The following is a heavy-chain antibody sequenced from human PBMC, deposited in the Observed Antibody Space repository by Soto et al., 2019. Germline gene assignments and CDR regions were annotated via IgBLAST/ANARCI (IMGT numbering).Heavy chain of an antibody. CDR1: GFTFSSYG. D-gene: IGHD3-3*01. J-gene: IGHJ5*02. CDR2: IWYDGSNK. CDR3: ASEARITIFGVVMHNWFDP. Sequence: QVQLVESGGGVVQPGRSLRLSCAASGFTFSSYGMHWVRQAPGKGLEWVAVIWYDGSNKYYADSVKGRFTISRDNSKNTLYLQMNSLRAEDTAVYYCASEARITIFGVVMHNWFDPWGQGTLVTVSS. V-gene: IGHV3-33*01.